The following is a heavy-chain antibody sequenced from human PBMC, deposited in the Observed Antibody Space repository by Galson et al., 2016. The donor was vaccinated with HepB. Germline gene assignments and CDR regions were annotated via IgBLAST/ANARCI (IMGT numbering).Heavy chain of an antibody. CDR1: GYTFIDYG. D-gene: IGHD1-26*01. Sequence: SVKVSCKASGYTFIDYGISWVRQAPGQGLEWMGWISAYNGNTKYAQNFQGRVTMTTDISTSTAYMELRSLRSDDTAVYYCAREQGVGYGMDVWGQGTTVTVSS. J-gene: IGHJ6*02. V-gene: IGHV1-18*01. CDR3: AREQGVGYGMDV. CDR2: ISAYNGNT.